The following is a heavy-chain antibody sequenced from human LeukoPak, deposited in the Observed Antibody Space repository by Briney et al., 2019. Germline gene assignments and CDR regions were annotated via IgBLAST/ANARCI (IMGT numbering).Heavy chain of an antibody. CDR1: GYAFTGYY. CDR2: IIPILGIA. J-gene: IGHJ3*02. V-gene: IGHV1-69*04. Sequence: GASVKVSCKASGYAFTGYYTHWVRQAPGQGLEWMGRIIPILGIANYAQKFQGRVTITADKSTSTAYMELSSLRSEDTAVYYCARARRIRGYCSGGSCPGNAFDIWGQGTMVTVSS. D-gene: IGHD2-15*01. CDR3: ARARRIRGYCSGGSCPGNAFDI.